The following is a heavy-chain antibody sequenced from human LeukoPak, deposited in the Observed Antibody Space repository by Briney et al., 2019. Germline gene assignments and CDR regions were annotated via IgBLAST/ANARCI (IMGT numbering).Heavy chain of an antibody. J-gene: IGHJ4*02. Sequence: GGSLRLSCAASGFTFSSYWMHWVRQAPWKGLLWVSRINTDGSSTSYADSVKGRFTISRDNAKNTLYLQMNSLRDEDTAVYYCARDTRYWGQGTLVTVYS. V-gene: IGHV3-74*01. CDR2: INTDGSST. CDR1: GFTFSSYW. CDR3: ARDTRY.